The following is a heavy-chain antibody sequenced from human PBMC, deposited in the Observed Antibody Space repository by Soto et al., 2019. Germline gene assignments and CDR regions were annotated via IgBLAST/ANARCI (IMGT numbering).Heavy chain of an antibody. V-gene: IGHV1-18*01. D-gene: IGHD3-22*01. CDR3: ASGGYYDSSGSRNYHYYGMNV. J-gene: IGHJ6*02. CDR2: ITAYDDNT. CDR1: GDRFTGYG. Sequence: GASVKVSCKASGDRFTGYGISWVRQAPGQGLVWLGWITAYDDNTKYAQTLQGRVSMSTDTSTNTAYMELRSLRSDDTAMYYCASGGYYDSSGSRNYHYYGMNVWG.